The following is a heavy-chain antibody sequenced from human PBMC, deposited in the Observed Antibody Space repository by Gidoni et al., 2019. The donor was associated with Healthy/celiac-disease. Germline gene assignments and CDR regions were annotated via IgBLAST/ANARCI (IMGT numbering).Heavy chain of an antibody. CDR3: ARRYYDILTGLDWFDP. CDR2: IYYSGST. V-gene: IGHV4-39*01. D-gene: IGHD3-9*01. Sequence: QLQLQESGPGLVKPSETLSLTCTVSGGPISSSSYYWGWTRPPPGKGLEWIGSIYYSGSTYYNPSLKSRVTISVDTSKNKFSLKLSSVTAADTAVYYCARRYYDILTGLDWFDPWGQGTLVTVSS. J-gene: IGHJ5*02. CDR1: GGPISSSSYY.